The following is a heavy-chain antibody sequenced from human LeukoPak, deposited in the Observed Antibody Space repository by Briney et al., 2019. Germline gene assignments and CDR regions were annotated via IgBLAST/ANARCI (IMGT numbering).Heavy chain of an antibody. CDR3: AKGRGYSYGRFDY. J-gene: IGHJ4*02. V-gene: IGHV3-30*18. CDR1: GFTFSSYG. CDR2: ISYDGSNK. D-gene: IGHD5-18*01. Sequence: GGSLRLSCEASGFTFSSYGMHWVRQAPGKGLEWVAVISYDGSNKYYADSVKGRFTISRDNSKNTLYLQMNSLRAEDTAVYYCAKGRGYSYGRFDYWGQGTLVTVSS.